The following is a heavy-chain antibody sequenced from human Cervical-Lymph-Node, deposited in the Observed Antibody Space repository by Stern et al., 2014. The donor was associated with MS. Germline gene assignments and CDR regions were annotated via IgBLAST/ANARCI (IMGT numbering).Heavy chain of an antibody. D-gene: IGHD1-14*01. V-gene: IGHV4-31*03. CDR3: ARGVGITAGNAFDI. Sequence: QVQLQESGPGLVKPSQTLSLTCTVSGDSISSGLYWSWIRQHPGKGLEWIGYIYYSGSTYYNPSLKSRVTLSVDTSKNQFSLKVTSVTAADTAVYYCARGVGITAGNAFDIWGQGTMVAVSS. CDR2: IYYSGST. CDR1: GDSISSGLY. J-gene: IGHJ3*02.